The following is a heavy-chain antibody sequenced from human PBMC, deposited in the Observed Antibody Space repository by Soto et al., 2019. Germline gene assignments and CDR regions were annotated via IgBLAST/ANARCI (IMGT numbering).Heavy chain of an antibody. J-gene: IGHJ3*02. Sequence: GGSLRLSCAASGFTFSSYAMSWVRQAPGKGLEWVSAISGSGGSTYYADSVKGRFTISRDNSKNTLYLQMNSLRAEDTAVYYCARGAHIGYCYSNYAAFDIWGQGTMVTVSS. D-gene: IGHD4-4*01. V-gene: IGHV3-23*01. CDR2: ISGSGGST. CDR1: GFTFSSYA. CDR3: ARGAHIGYCYSNYAAFDI.